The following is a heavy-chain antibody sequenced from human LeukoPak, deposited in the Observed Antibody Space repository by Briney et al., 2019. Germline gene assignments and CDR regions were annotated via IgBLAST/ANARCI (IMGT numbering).Heavy chain of an antibody. J-gene: IGHJ5*02. V-gene: IGHV1-8*03. CDR3: ARVHSGSYNWSDP. CDR1: GYTFTSYD. Sequence: ASVKVSCKASGYTFTSYDINWVRQATGQGLEWMGWMNPNSGNTGYAQKFQGRVTITRNTSISTAYMELSSLRSEDTAVYYCARVHSGSYNWSDPWGQGTLVTVSS. D-gene: IGHD1-26*01. CDR2: MNPNSGNT.